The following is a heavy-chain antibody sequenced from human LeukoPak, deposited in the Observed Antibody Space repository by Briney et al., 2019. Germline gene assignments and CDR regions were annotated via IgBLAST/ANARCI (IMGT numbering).Heavy chain of an antibody. CDR1: GFTFSNYA. V-gene: IGHV3-23*01. Sequence: PGGSLRLSCAASGFTFSNYAMSWVRQAPGEGLEWVSAIIGSGGSTYYADSVKGRFTISRDNSKNTLYLQMNSLRAEDTAVYFCARGGVDYYGSGTYYLMYYFDYWGQGALVTVSS. CDR2: IIGSGGST. J-gene: IGHJ4*02. D-gene: IGHD3-10*01. CDR3: ARGGVDYYGSGTYYLMYYFDY.